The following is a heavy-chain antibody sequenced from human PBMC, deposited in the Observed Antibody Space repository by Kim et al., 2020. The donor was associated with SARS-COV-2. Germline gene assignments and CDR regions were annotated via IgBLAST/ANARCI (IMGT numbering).Heavy chain of an antibody. Sequence: SETLSLTCTVSGGSISSYYWSWIRQPPGKGLEWIGYIYYSGNTNYNPSLKSRVTISVDTSKNQFSLKLSSVTAADTAVYYCARLPLDGGVDVPNWSKPSGPGTPVTLS. CDR2: IYYSGNT. J-gene: IGHJ5*02. CDR1: GGSISSYY. CDR3: ARLPLDGGVDVPNWSKP. V-gene: IGHV4-59*01. D-gene: IGHD3-16*01.